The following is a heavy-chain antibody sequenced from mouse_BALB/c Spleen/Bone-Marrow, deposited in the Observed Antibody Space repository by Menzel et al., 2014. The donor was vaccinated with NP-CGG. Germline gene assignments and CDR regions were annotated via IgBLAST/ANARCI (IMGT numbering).Heavy chain of an antibody. D-gene: IGHD2-1*01. J-gene: IGHJ4*01. CDR1: GFDFSGYW. CDR2: INPDSSTI. V-gene: IGHV4-1*02. CDR3: ARRGGNYVWYAMDY. Sequence: DVQLQESGGGLVQPGGSLKVSCAASGFDFSGYWMSWVRQAPGKGLEWIGEINPDSSTINYTPSLKDKFIISRDNAKNTLYLQMSKVRSEDTALYYCARRGGNYVWYAMDYWGRGTSVTVSS.